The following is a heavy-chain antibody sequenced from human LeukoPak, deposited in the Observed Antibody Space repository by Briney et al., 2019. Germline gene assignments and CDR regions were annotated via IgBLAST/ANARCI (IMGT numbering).Heavy chain of an antibody. CDR1: GFTFSSYA. D-gene: IGHD2-8*01. CDR3: ARGNGISDY. J-gene: IGHJ4*02. CDR2: ISYDGSNK. V-gene: IGHV3-30-3*01. Sequence: PGRSLRLSCAASGFTFSSYAMHWVRQAPGKGLEWVAVISYDGSNKYYADSVKGRFTISRDNSKNTLYLQMNSPRAEDTAVYYCARGNGISDYWGQGTLVTVSS.